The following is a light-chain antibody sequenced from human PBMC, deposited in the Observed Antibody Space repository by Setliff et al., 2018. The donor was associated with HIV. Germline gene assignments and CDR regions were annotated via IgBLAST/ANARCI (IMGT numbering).Light chain of an antibody. CDR1: TTDVGGYNF. V-gene: IGLV2-11*01. J-gene: IGLJ1*01. CDR2: DVS. Sequence: QSVLTQPRSVSGSPRQSVTTSCTGTTTDVGGYNFVSWYQHHPGKAPKLIIFDVSNRPSGVPDRFSGSKSGNTASLTIPGLQADDEAVYFCCSYAGIRTYVFGTGTKVTVL. CDR3: CSYAGIRTYV.